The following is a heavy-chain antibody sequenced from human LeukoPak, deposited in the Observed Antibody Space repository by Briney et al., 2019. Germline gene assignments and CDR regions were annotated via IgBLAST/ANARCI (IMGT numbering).Heavy chain of an antibody. V-gene: IGHV4-61*01. CDR2: IHYSGST. CDR1: GYSISSSYY. D-gene: IGHD2-15*01. Sequence: SETLSLTCTVSGYSISSSYYWSWIRQPPGKGLEWIGYIHYSGSTNYNPSLKSRVTISVDTSKNQFSLKLSSVTAADTAVYYCARTTEGYCRGRSCYSYYYYMDVWGKGTTVTVSS. CDR3: ARTTEGYCRGRSCYSYYYYMDV. J-gene: IGHJ6*03.